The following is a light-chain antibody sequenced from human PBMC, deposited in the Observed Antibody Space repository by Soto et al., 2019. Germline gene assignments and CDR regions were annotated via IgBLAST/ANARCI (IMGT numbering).Light chain of an antibody. CDR2: GAS. CDR1: QSISSK. CDR3: QEYNNWRPIT. Sequence: KFMTQSPATPSVSSAEIATPLLTASQSISSKLAWYQQKPGQAPRLLIYGASTRATGIPVRFSGSGSGTEFTLTITSLQSEDFAVYYCQEYNNWRPITFGGGTKVDIK. J-gene: IGKJ4*01. V-gene: IGKV3-15*01.